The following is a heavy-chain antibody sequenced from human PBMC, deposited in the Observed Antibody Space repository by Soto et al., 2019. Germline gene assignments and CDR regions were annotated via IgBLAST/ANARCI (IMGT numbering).Heavy chain of an antibody. V-gene: IGHV1-18*01. J-gene: IGHJ5*02. Sequence: ASVKVSCKASGYTFTSYGISWVRQAPGQGLEWMGWISAYNGNTNYAQKLQGRVTMTTGTSTSTAYMELRSLRSDDTAVYYCARDDEVVGWFDPWGQGTLVTVSS. D-gene: IGHD2-2*01. CDR3: ARDDEVVGWFDP. CDR1: GYTFTSYG. CDR2: ISAYNGNT.